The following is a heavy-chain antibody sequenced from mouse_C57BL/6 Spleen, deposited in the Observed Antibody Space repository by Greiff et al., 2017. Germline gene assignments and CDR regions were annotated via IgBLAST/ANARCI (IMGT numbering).Heavy chain of an antibody. CDR3: TRNYYGSSYSYYFDY. Sequence: EVQLQQSGTVLARPGASVKMSCKTSGYTFTSYWMHWVKQRPGQGLEWIGSISPGNSDTSYNQKFKGKAKLTAVTSASTAYMELSSLTNEDSAVYYCTRNYYGSSYSYYFDYWGQGTTLTVSS. D-gene: IGHD1-1*01. CDR2: ISPGNSDT. V-gene: IGHV1-5*01. J-gene: IGHJ2*01. CDR1: GYTFTSYW.